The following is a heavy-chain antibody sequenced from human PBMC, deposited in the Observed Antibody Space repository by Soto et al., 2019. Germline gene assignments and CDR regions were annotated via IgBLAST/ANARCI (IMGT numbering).Heavy chain of an antibody. CDR1: GYIFTTHR. J-gene: IGHJ5*02. CDR2: INPGNSNS. CDR3: ARAAKRVFYDDSVDSGRSHAFDP. D-gene: IGHD3-22*01. Sequence: QVLLVQSGAEVKNSGASVKISCKASGYIFTTHRIHWVRQAPGQRLEWLGRINPGNSNSKYSQEFQDRLIIGADTSSRSVYMELSSLKSEDTALYYCARAAKRVFYDDSVDSGRSHAFDPWGQGTPVTVSS. V-gene: IGHV1-3*01.